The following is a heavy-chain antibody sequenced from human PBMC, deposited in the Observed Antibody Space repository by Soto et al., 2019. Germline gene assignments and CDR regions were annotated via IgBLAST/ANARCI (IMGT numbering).Heavy chain of an antibody. Sequence: PSETLSLTCAVSGVTISTYYWSWIRQPPGKGLEWIGYNYHSGTTNYNPSLKSRVTISVDTSKNQFSLRLTSVTAADTAIYYCVREAYIGYGHVIDQWGQGTLVTVYS. CDR2: NYHSGTT. CDR3: VREAYIGYGHVIDQ. J-gene: IGHJ4*02. CDR1: GVTISTYY. V-gene: IGHV4-59*01. D-gene: IGHD5-12*01.